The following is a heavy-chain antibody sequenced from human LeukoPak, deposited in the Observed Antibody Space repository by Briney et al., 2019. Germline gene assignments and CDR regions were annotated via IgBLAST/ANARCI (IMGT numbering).Heavy chain of an antibody. CDR2: ISSSGSTI. CDR3: ARDNRIAAAGSFDY. CDR1: GFTFSNFA. Sequence: GGSLRLSCAASGFTFSNFAMHWVRQAPGKGLEGVSYISSSGSTIYYADSVKGRFTISRDNAKNSLYLQMNSLRAEDTAVYYCARDNRIAAAGSFDYWGQGTLVTVSS. D-gene: IGHD6-13*01. V-gene: IGHV3-48*04. J-gene: IGHJ4*02.